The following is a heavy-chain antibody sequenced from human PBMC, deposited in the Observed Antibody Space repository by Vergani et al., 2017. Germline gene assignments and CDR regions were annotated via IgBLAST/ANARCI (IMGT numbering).Heavy chain of an antibody. Sequence: QVQLQESGPGLVKPSQTLSLTCTVSGASINNDFYYWHWIRQPAGKGLEWIGRIYVSGITDYNSSLQSRVSMSVDTSKNQFSLTLTSVTAADTAVYYCASNPYCGGDCYSDAFDSWGQGTMVTVSS. V-gene: IGHV4-61*02. D-gene: IGHD2-21*02. J-gene: IGHJ3*02. CDR3: ASNPYCGGDCYSDAFDS. CDR1: GASINNDFYY. CDR2: IYVSGIT.